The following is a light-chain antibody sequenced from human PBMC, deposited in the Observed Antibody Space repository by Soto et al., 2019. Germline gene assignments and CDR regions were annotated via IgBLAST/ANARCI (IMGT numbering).Light chain of an antibody. CDR3: RQDHRYPVN. J-gene: IGKJ4*01. CDR1: QGIGND. Sequence: IQMRYCRSSQHASVGDRVTITCXASQGIGNDLGWYQQKPGKAPKRLIYVASSLQSGVPSRFICRGTGTQSTLACGSLLPEDSPSYYCRQDHRYPVNCGGGTKVDIK. CDR2: VAS. V-gene: IGKV1-17*01.